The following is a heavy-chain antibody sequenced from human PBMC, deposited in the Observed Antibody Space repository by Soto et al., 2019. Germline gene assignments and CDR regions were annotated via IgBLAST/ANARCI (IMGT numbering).Heavy chain of an antibody. J-gene: IGHJ1*01. CDR2: IGGRGDIT. V-gene: IGHV3-23*01. Sequence: EVQLLESGGGLVQPGGFLRLSCATSGLTSKNYAMSWVRQAPGKGLEWVSSIGGRGDITYYAESVQGRFTISRDISKNALYLHMNSLRVDDTAIYYCANYYDSSGYPHGFFQHWGQGTLVTVS. D-gene: IGHD3-22*01. CDR3: ANYYDSSGYPHGFFQH. CDR1: GLTSKNYA.